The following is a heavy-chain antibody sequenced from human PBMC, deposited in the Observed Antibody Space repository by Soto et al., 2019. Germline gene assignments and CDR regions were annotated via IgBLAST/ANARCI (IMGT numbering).Heavy chain of an antibody. CDR3: ARDRIEGFVVVPTAIDFGMDV. J-gene: IGHJ6*02. V-gene: IGHV3-48*03. D-gene: IGHD2-2*01. CDR2: ISSSGNTI. Sequence: GGSLRLSCAGSGFTFSSYEMNWVRQAPGKGLKWVSYISSSGNTIYYADSVKGRFTISRDNAKSSLYLQMNSLSAEDTAVYYCARDRIEGFVVVPTAIDFGMDVWGQGTTVTVSS. CDR1: GFTFSSYE.